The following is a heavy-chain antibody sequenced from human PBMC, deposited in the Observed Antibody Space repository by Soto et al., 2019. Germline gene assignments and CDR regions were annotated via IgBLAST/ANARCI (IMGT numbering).Heavy chain of an antibody. CDR2: IRNKPNNYAS. CDR1: GFTFSGSA. D-gene: IGHD6-19*01. J-gene: IGHJ3*02. Sequence: EVQLVESGGGLVQPGGSLKLSCAASGFTFSGSAIHWVRQASGEGLEWIGRIRNKPNNYASAYAASVKGRFTISRDDSKNTAYLQMNSLKNEDTAVYYCTRPKSRGWYSWVDFDIWGQGTMVTVSS. V-gene: IGHV3-73*02. CDR3: TRPKSRGWYSWVDFDI.